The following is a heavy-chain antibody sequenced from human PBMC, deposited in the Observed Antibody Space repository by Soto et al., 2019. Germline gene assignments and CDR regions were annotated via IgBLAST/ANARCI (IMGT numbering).Heavy chain of an antibody. D-gene: IGHD1-26*01. J-gene: IGHJ6*02. Sequence: PGGSLRLSCAASGFTFSTYGMHWVRQAPGKGLEWVAGIRYDGSNQDYADSVKGQFTISRDNSKNTLYMQMDSLSADDTAVYYCARAFTAGATYSGPSYYAMDVWGQGTTVTVSS. CDR2: IRYDGSNQ. CDR1: GFTFSTYG. V-gene: IGHV3-33*01. CDR3: ARAFTAGATYSGPSYYAMDV.